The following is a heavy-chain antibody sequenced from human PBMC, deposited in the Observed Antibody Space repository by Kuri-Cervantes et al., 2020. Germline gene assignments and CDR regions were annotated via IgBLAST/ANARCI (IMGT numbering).Heavy chain of an antibody. Sequence: GGSLRLSCAASGFTFSNAWMSWVRQAPGKGLEWVSGISWNSGSIGYADSVKGRFTISRDNAKNSLYLQMNSLRAEDTALYYCAKAGHYGDNNAFDIWGQGTMVTVSS. CDR3: AKAGHYGDNNAFDI. CDR2: ISWNSGSI. J-gene: IGHJ3*02. V-gene: IGHV3-9*01. D-gene: IGHD4-17*01. CDR1: GFTFSNAW.